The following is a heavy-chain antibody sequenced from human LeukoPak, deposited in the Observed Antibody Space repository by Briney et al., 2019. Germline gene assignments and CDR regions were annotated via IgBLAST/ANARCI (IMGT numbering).Heavy chain of an antibody. D-gene: IGHD2-15*01. J-gene: IGHJ3*02. CDR3: ARDGCSGGSCSDAFDI. CDR2: IYYSGST. V-gene: IGHV4-59*01. Sequence: SETLSLTCAVYGGSFSGYYWSWIRQPPGKGLEWIGYIYYSGSTNYNPSLKSRVTISVDTSKNQFSLKLSSVTAADTAVYYCARDGCSGGSCSDAFDIWGQGTMVTVSS. CDR1: GGSFSGYY.